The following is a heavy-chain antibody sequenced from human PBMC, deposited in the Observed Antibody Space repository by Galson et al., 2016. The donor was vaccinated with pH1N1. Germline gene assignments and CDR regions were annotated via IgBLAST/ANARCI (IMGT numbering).Heavy chain of an antibody. CDR3: ARRSAVAGVDY. D-gene: IGHD6-19*01. CDR2: IYPGDSDT. J-gene: IGHJ4*02. CDR1: GYSFSSHW. V-gene: IGHV5-51*01. Sequence: QSGAEVKKPGESLKISCQGSGYSFSSHWIGWVRQMPGKGPEWMGIIYPGDSDTKYSPSFQGQVTFSADKSSNTAYVQWNSLKTSDTAMYFCARRSAVAGVDYWGQGTLVTVSS.